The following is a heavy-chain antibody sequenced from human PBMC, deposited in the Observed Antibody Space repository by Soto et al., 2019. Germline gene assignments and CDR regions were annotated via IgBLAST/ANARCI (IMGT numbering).Heavy chain of an antibody. D-gene: IGHD2-15*01. Sequence: SETLSLTCAVYGGSFSGYYWSWIRQPPGKGLEWIGDINHSGSTNYNPSLKSRVTISVDTSKNQFSLKLSSVTAADTAVYYCMMGYCSGGSCPAFDIWGQGTMVTVSS. CDR1: GGSFSGYY. J-gene: IGHJ3*02. V-gene: IGHV4-34*09. CDR2: INHSGST. CDR3: MMGYCSGGSCPAFDI.